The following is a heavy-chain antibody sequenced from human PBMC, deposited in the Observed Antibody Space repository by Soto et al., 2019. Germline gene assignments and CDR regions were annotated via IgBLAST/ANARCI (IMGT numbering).Heavy chain of an antibody. J-gene: IGHJ4*02. D-gene: IGHD2-21*01. CDR1: GGTFSSHG. V-gene: IGHV1-69*06. CDR3: PIGSVVVMGAATGGLIY. Sequence: QVQLVQSGAEVKKPGSSVKVSCKASGGTFSSHGITWVRQAPGQGLEWMGGIIPMFGTPKYAQRFQGRVSITADKSTTTAYMELSSLRSEDTVVYYCPIGSVVVMGAATGGLIYWGQGALVTVSS. CDR2: IIPMFGTP.